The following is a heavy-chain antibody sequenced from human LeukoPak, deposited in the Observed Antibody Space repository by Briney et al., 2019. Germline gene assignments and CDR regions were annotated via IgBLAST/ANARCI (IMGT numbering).Heavy chain of an antibody. Sequence: GESLKISCKGSGYSFTSYWIGWVRQMPGKGLEWMGIIYPGDSDTRYSPSFQGQVTISADKSISTAYLQWSSLKASDTAMYYCARRIAVAGDAPYFDYWGQGTLVTVSS. V-gene: IGHV5-51*01. CDR3: ARRIAVAGDAPYFDY. CDR1: GYSFTSYW. D-gene: IGHD6-19*01. J-gene: IGHJ4*02. CDR2: IYPGDSDT.